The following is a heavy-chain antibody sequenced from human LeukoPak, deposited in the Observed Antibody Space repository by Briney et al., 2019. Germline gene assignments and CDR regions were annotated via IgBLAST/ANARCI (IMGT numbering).Heavy chain of an antibody. CDR1: GFTFADYL. D-gene: IGHD6-19*01. J-gene: IGHJ3*02. CDR3: AKHGYNSGVYDAFDI. Sequence: GGSLRLSCTASGFTFADYLMSWVRQAPGKGLEWVSAISGSGGSTYYADSVKGRFTISRDNSKNTLYLQMNSLRAEDTAVYYCAKHGYNSGVYDAFDIWGQGTRVTVSS. V-gene: IGHV3-23*01. CDR2: ISGSGGST.